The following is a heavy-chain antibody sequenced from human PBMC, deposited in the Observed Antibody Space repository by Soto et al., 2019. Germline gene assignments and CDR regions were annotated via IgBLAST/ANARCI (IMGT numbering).Heavy chain of an antibody. Sequence: PGGSLRLSCAASGFTFSSYAMSWVRQAPGKGLEWVSAISGSGGSTYYADSVKGRFTISRDNSKNTLYLQMNSLRAEDTAVYYCAKAHYSGSSGYYYGMDVWGQGTTVTVSS. D-gene: IGHD1-26*01. CDR2: ISGSGGST. CDR1: GFTFSSYA. J-gene: IGHJ6*02. V-gene: IGHV3-23*01. CDR3: AKAHYSGSSGYYYGMDV.